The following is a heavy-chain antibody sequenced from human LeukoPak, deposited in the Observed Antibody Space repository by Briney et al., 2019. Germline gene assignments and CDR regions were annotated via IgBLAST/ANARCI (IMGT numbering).Heavy chain of an antibody. Sequence: GGSLRLSCVASGFTFSSYAMTWVRQAPGKGLEWVSTISGSGGSTFYVDSVKGRFTISRDDSKNTLYLQMSRLRAEDTAPYSCAKAVFSDYIRLPFHYWGQGTLVTVSS. CDR2: ISGSGGST. CDR1: GFTFSSYA. V-gene: IGHV3-23*01. J-gene: IGHJ4*02. D-gene: IGHD4-11*01. CDR3: AKAVFSDYIRLPFHY.